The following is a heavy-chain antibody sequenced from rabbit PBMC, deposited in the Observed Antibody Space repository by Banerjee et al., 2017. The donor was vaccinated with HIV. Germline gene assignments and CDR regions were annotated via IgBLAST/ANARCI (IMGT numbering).Heavy chain of an antibody. CDR2: IYAGSSDNT. Sequence: QSLEESGGDLVKPGASLTLTCTASGFSFTITDYMCWVRQAPGKGLEWTACIYAGSSDNTYYASWAKGRFTISKTSSTTVTLQMPSLTVADTATYFCARGGVGTAGWGAMPLWGQGTLVTVS. CDR3: ARGGVGTAGWGAMPL. CDR1: GFSFTITDY. V-gene: IGHV1S40*01. D-gene: IGHD4-1*01. J-gene: IGHJ4*01.